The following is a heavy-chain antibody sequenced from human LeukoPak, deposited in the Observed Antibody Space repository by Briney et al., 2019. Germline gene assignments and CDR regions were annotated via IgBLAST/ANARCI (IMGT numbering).Heavy chain of an antibody. Sequence: PGGSLRLSCAASGFTFSSYAMSWVRQAPGKGLEWVSSTASRGTTQYADSVKGRFTVSRDTSKNTLYLQMNSLRADDTAVYYCAKCSTSAYTSGWCNWIDPWGQGTLVTVSS. D-gene: IGHD6-19*01. CDR1: GFTFSSYA. V-gene: IGHV3-23*01. J-gene: IGHJ5*02. CDR3: AKCSTSAYTSGWCNWIDP. CDR2: TASRGTT.